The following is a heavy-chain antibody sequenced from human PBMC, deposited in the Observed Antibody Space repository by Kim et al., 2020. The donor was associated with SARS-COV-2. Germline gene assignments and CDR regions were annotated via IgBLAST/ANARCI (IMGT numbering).Heavy chain of an antibody. J-gene: IGHJ6*03. CDR2: ITGSATNT. V-gene: IGHV3-23*01. CDR1: GFTFSTYG. D-gene: IGHD3-10*01. CDR3: VRRGAPGSYYSMDV. Sequence: GGSLRLSCAGSGFTFSTYGINWVRQAPGKGLEWVSLITGSATNTYYADAVRGRFTISRDNSKNTMFLQMSSLRAEDTAVYYCVRRGAPGSYYSMDVWGKG.